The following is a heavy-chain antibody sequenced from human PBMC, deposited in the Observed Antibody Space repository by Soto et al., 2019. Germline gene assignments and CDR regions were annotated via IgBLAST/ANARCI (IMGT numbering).Heavy chain of an antibody. J-gene: IGHJ4*02. V-gene: IGHV1-3*01. CDR3: ARGVKIAVAPIDDY. CDR1: GYTFTSYA. CDR2: INAGNGNT. D-gene: IGHD6-19*01. Sequence: ASVKVSCKASGYTFTSYAMHWVRQAPGQRLEWMGWINAGNGNTKYSQKFQGRVTITRDTSASTAYMELSSLRSEDTAVYYCARGVKIAVAPIDDYWGQGTLVTVPQ.